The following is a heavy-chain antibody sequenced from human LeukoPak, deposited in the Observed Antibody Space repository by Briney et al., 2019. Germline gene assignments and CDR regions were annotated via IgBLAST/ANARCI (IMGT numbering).Heavy chain of an antibody. Sequence: PSETLSLTCTVSGGSISYYYWSWIRQPPGKGLEWIGYIYYSGSTSYNPSLKSRVTISVATSKNQFSLKLSSVTAADTAVYYCARGPLYDFWSGYYGNFDYWGQGTLVTVSS. V-gene: IGHV4-59*08. J-gene: IGHJ4*02. CDR3: ARGPLYDFWSGYYGNFDY. CDR1: GGSISYYY. CDR2: IYYSGST. D-gene: IGHD3-3*01.